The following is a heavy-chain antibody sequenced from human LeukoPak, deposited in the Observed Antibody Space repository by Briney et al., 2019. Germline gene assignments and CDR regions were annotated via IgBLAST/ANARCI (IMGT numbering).Heavy chain of an antibody. V-gene: IGHV3-53*01. D-gene: IGHD1-1*01. J-gene: IGHJ4*02. CDR3: AKTGNPATGDY. CDR1: GFTLSSYE. CDR2: IYRGGYT. Sequence: QTGGSLRLSCTASGFTLSSYEMIWVRQAPGKGREWVSVIYRGGYTYYADSAKGRFTISRGNSKNTLYLQMNSLSAEGTAVYYCAKTGNPATGDYWGQGTLVTVSS.